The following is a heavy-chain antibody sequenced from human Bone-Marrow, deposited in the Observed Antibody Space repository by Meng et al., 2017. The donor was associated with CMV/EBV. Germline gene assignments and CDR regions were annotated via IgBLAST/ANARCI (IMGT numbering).Heavy chain of an antibody. V-gene: IGHV1-8*01. CDR2: MNPNSGNT. CDR3: ARRHHYDFWSGYVFWFDP. J-gene: IGHJ5*02. Sequence: TFTSYDIHWVRQATGQGLEWMGWMNPNSGNTGYAQKFQGRVTMTRNTSISTAYMELSSLRSEDTAVYYCARRHHYDFWSGYVFWFDPWGQGTLVTVSS. CDR1: TFTSYD. D-gene: IGHD3-3*01.